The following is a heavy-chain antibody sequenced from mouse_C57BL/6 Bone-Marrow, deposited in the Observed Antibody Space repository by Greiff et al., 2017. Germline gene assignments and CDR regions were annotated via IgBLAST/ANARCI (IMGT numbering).Heavy chain of an antibody. J-gene: IGHJ2*01. CDR2: ISDGGSYT. D-gene: IGHD2-4*01. V-gene: IGHV5-4*01. Sequence: EVHLVESGGGLVKPGGSLKLSCAASGFTFSSYAMSWVRQTPEKRLEWVATISDGGSYTYYPDNVKGRFTISRYNAKNNLYLQMSHLKSEDTAMYYCARDGYDYDYWGQGTTLTVSS. CDR3: ARDGYDYDY. CDR1: GFTFSSYA.